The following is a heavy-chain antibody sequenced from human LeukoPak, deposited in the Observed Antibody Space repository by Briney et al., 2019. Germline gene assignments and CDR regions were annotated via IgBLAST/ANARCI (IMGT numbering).Heavy chain of an antibody. V-gene: IGHV4-34*01. CDR3: ARGIAVAGEDY. D-gene: IGHD6-19*01. CDR1: GGSFSGYY. J-gene: IGHJ4*02. CDR2: INHSGST. Sequence: SETLSLTCAVYGGSFSGYYWSWIRQPPGKGLEWIGEINHSGSTNYNPSLKSRVTISVDTSKNQFSLKLSSVTAADTAVYSCARGIAVAGEDYWGQGTLVTVSS.